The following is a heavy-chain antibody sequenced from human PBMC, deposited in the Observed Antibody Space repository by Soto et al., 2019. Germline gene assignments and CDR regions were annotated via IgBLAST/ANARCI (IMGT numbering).Heavy chain of an antibody. J-gene: IGHJ5*02. D-gene: IGHD3-10*01. Sequence: QVQLVQSGAEVKKPGSSVKVSCKASGGTFSSYTISWVRQAPGQGLEWMGRIIPILGIANYAQKFQGRVTITADKSTSTAYMELSSLRSEDTAVYYCARGRPMVRQNWFDPWGQGTLVTVSS. V-gene: IGHV1-69*02. CDR1: GGTFSSYT. CDR2: IIPILGIA. CDR3: ARGRPMVRQNWFDP.